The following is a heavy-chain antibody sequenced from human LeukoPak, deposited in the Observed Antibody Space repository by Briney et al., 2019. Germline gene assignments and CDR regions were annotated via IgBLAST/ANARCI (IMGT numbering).Heavy chain of an antibody. Sequence: PGGSLRLSCAASGFTFSNYWMHWVRQAPGKGLEWVALISYDKSNKYYADSVKGRFTISRDNSKNTLSVQMNSLRTEDTAVYYCARSGVQWQWLLTYDAFDIWGQGTMVTVSS. CDR2: ISYDKSNK. CDR1: GFTFSNYW. V-gene: IGHV3-30-3*01. D-gene: IGHD6-19*01. CDR3: ARSGVQWQWLLTYDAFDI. J-gene: IGHJ3*02.